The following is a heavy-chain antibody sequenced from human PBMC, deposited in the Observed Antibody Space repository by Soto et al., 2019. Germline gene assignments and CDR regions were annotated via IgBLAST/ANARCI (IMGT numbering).Heavy chain of an antibody. J-gene: IGHJ4*02. V-gene: IGHV1-18*04. CDR3: ARGASKDYYLDY. CDR2: INAYTGDT. CDR1: GYTFTSYG. Sequence: QVQLEQSGAEVKKPGASVRVSCKAYGYTFTSYGFTWVRQAPGQGLEWMGWINAYTGDTNYGQEFQGRVTMTTDTSTSTAYMDLRSQRSDDTAVYYCARGASKDYYLDYWGQGTLVTVSS.